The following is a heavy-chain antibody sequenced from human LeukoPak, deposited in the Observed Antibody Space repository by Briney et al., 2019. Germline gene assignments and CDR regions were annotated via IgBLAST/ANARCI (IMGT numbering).Heavy chain of an antibody. Sequence: GGSLRLSCAASGFTFSTYAIGWVRQAPGKGLGWISIISGSGGSWYFADSVKGRFTISRDNSKNTLYLQMNSLRAEDTAVYYCAKAEGGLVVPAVDWFDPWGQGTLVTVSS. CDR2: ISGSGGSW. CDR1: GFTFSTYA. J-gene: IGHJ5*02. CDR3: AKAEGGLVVPAVDWFDP. V-gene: IGHV3-23*01. D-gene: IGHD2-2*01.